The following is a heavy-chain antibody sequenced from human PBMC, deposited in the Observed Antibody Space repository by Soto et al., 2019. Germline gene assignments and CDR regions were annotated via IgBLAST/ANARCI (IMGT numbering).Heavy chain of an antibody. V-gene: IGHV3-30-3*01. Sequence: GGSLRLSCAGSRFTFSNDAMHWVRQAPGKGLEWVAVISYDGTNKYYADSVKGRFTISRDNSRNTQYLQMNSLGAEDTAVYFCATDDLSSGGDCYQVLDSWGQGTLVTFSS. CDR2: ISYDGTNK. D-gene: IGHD2-21*02. CDR1: RFTFSNDA. CDR3: ATDDLSSGGDCYQVLDS. J-gene: IGHJ4*02.